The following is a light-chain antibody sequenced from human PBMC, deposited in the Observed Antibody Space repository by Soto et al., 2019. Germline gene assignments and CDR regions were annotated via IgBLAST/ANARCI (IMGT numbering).Light chain of an antibody. J-gene: IGKJ4*01. V-gene: IGKV3-15*01. Sequence: EIVMTQSPATLSVSPGERATLSCRASQSVNNNLAWYQQKPGQAPRLLIYGASATATGIPARFSGSGSGTEFTLTISSLQSEDLAVYYCPQYNNWPLTFGGGTKVVIK. CDR2: GAS. CDR1: QSVNNN. CDR3: PQYNNWPLT.